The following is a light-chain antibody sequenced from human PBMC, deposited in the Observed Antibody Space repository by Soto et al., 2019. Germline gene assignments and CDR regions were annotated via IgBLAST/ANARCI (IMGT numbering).Light chain of an antibody. J-gene: IGKJ1*01. CDR1: QSVSSN. CDR3: QRYNNWPPWT. Sequence: EIVMTQSPVTLSVSPGERATLSCRASQSVSSNLAWYQQKPGQAPRLLIYGTSTRATGIPANFSGSGSGTEFTLTISSLQSEDFAVYYCQRYNNWPPWTFGQGTKVDI. CDR2: GTS. V-gene: IGKV3-15*01.